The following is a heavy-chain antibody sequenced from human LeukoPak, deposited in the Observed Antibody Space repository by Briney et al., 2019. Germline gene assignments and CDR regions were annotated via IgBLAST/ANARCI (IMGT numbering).Heavy chain of an antibody. V-gene: IGHV3-21*01. J-gene: IGHJ4*02. Sequence: GGSLRLSCAASGFTFSSYSMNWVRQAPGKGLEWVSSISSSSSYIYYADSVKGRFTISRDNAKNSLYLQMNSLRAEDTAVYYCARDHGYSYGYFDYWGQGALVTVSS. CDR2: ISSSSSYI. CDR3: ARDHGYSYGYFDY. D-gene: IGHD5-18*01. CDR1: GFTFSSYS.